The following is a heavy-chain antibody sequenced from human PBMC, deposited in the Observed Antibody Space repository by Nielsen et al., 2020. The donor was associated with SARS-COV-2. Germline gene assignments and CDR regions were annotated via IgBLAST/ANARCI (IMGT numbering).Heavy chain of an antibody. J-gene: IGHJ4*02. D-gene: IGHD1-26*01. Sequence: LKISCAASGFTFSSYAMSWVRQAPGKGLEWVSAISGSGGSTYYADSVKGRFTISRDNSKNTLYLQMNSLRAEDTAVYYCAKIPSGSYYGAYFDYWGQGTLVTVSS. CDR3: AKIPSGSYYGAYFDY. CDR1: GFTFSSYA. V-gene: IGHV3-23*01. CDR2: ISGSGGST.